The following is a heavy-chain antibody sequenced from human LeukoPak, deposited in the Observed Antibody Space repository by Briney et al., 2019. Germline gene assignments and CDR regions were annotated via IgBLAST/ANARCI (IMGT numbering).Heavy chain of an antibody. Sequence: PSQTLSLTCSVSGGSIGSGTHYWSWIRQPAGKGLEWIGYIYYSGSTNYNPSLKSRVTISVDTSKNQFSLKLSSVTAADTAVYYCARGLNYYGSGSLGYYMDVWGKGTTVTVSS. CDR3: ARGLNYYGSGSLGYYMDV. CDR1: GGSIGSGTHY. V-gene: IGHV4-61*10. D-gene: IGHD3-10*01. CDR2: IYYSGST. J-gene: IGHJ6*03.